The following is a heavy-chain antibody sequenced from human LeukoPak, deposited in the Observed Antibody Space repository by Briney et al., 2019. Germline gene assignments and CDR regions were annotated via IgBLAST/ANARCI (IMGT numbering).Heavy chain of an antibody. CDR1: GYTFTSYD. J-gene: IGHJ2*01. V-gene: IGHV1-8*03. CDR2: VNPNSGNT. D-gene: IGHD3-3*01. CDR3: ARPYYDFWSGYPRDWYFDL. Sequence: GASVKVSCKASGYTFTSYDINWVRQATGQGLEWMGWVNPNSGNTGYAQKFQGRVTITRNTSISTAYMELSSLRSEDTAVYYCARPYYDFWSGYPRDWYFDLWGRGTLVTVSS.